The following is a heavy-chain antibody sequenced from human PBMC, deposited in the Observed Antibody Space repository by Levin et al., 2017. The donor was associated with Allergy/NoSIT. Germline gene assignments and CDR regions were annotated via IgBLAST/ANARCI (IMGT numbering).Heavy chain of an antibody. CDR2: IYYSGST. CDR3: ARQERGSCSGPSCYTDH. CDR1: GGSLSSSNYY. Sequence: TLSLTCTGSGGSLSSSNYYWGWTRQPPGKGLEWIGSIYYSGSTYYNPSLKSRVTISVDTSKNQFSLKLSSVTAADTAVYYCARQERGSCSGPSCYTDHWGQGTLVTVSS. J-gene: IGHJ1*01. D-gene: IGHD2-2*02. V-gene: IGHV4-39*01.